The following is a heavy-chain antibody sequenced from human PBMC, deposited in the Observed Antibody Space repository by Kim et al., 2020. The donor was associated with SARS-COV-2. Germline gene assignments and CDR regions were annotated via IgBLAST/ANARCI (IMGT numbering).Heavy chain of an antibody. CDR2: IYYSGST. CDR1: GGTISSSSYY. CDR3: ARDSGYYYVGVY. D-gene: IGHD3-22*01. J-gene: IGHJ4*02. Sequence: SETLSLTCTVSGGTISSSSYYWGWIRQPPGKGLEWIGSIYYSGSTYYNQSLKSRVTISVDTSKNQFSLKLSSVTAADTAVYYCARDSGYYYVGVYWGQGTLVTVSS. V-gene: IGHV4-39*01.